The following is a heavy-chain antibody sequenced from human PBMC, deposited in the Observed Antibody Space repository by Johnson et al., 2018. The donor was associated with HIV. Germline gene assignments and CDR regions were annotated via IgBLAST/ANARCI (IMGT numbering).Heavy chain of an antibody. Sequence: HVQLVEAGGGVVQPGGSLRLSCAASGFTFSSYAMSWVRQAPGKGLEWVSGITCNSRSIGYADSVKGRFTISRDNSKNTMYLQMNSLRAEDTAVYYCAKKRSVLAARLGDGFDIWGQGTMVTVSS. V-gene: IGHV3-NL1*01. J-gene: IGHJ3*02. D-gene: IGHD6-6*01. CDR3: AKKRSVLAARLGDGFDI. CDR2: ITCNSRSI. CDR1: GFTFSSYA.